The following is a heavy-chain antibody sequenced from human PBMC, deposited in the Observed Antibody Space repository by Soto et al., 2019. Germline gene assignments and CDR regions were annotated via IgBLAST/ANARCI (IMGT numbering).Heavy chain of an antibody. CDR3: ASSYGSGYRAFDY. V-gene: IGHV1-69*02. Sequence: QVQLVQSGAEVKKPGSSVRVSCKASGDTFTFYSINWVRQAPGLGLEWMGRINPILSMSNYAQRFQGRVTMTAATSTSPAYMELSSLRSEDTAMYYCASSYGSGYRAFDYWGQGALVTVAS. CDR1: GDTFTFYS. D-gene: IGHD3-10*01. CDR2: INPILSMS. J-gene: IGHJ4*02.